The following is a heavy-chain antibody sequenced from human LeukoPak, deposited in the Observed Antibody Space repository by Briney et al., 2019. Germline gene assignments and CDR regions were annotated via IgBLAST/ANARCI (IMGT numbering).Heavy chain of an antibody. Sequence: PGKSLRLSCAASGFTFNNYGMHWVRQAPGKGLEWVAVISYDGRNIHYPDSVKGRFTISRDISTDTLWLQMDSLRTEDTAVYYCARTAARRFDYWGQGTLVTVSS. CDR3: ARTAARRFDY. J-gene: IGHJ4*02. D-gene: IGHD6-6*01. CDR2: ISYDGRNI. V-gene: IGHV3-30*03. CDR1: GFTFNNYG.